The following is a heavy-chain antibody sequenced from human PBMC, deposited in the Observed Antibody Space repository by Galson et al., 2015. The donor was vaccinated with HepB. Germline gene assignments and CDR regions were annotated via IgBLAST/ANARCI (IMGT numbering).Heavy chain of an antibody. V-gene: IGHV3-48*02. CDR2: ISSGSSTI. D-gene: IGHD6-19*01. J-gene: IGHJ4*02. CDR1: GFTFSSYS. Sequence: SLRPSCAASGFTFSSYSMNWVRQAPGKGVEWVSYISSGSSTIDYADSVEGRFTISRDNAKNSLYLQMNSLRDEDTAVYYCASRRGSSGPDWGYWGQGTLVTVSS. CDR3: ASRRGSSGPDWGY.